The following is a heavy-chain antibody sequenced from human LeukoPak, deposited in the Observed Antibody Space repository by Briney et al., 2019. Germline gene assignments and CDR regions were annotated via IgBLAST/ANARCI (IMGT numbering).Heavy chain of an antibody. CDR3: ARASGWLPPTFDY. J-gene: IGHJ4*02. Sequence: SETLSLTCTVSGGSISSYYWSWIRQPPGKGLEWIGYIYYSGSTNYNPSLKSRVTISVDTSKNQFSLKLSSVTAADTAVYYCARASGWLPPTFDYWGQGTLVTVSS. CDR2: IYYSGST. D-gene: IGHD5-24*01. V-gene: IGHV4-59*01. CDR1: GGSISSYY.